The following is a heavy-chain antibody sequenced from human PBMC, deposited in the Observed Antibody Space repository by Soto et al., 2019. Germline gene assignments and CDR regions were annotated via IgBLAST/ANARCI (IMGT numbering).Heavy chain of an antibody. CDR2: IYYSGST. CDR3: ASGEDIVATGGMDV. Sequence: QVQLQESGPGLVKPSETLSLTCTVSGGSISSYYWSWIRQPPGKGLEWIGYIYYSGSTNYNPSLKSRVTISVDTSKNQFSLKLSSVTAADTAVYYCASGEDIVATGGMDVWGQGTTVTVSS. V-gene: IGHV4-59*01. D-gene: IGHD5-12*01. J-gene: IGHJ6*02. CDR1: GGSISSYY.